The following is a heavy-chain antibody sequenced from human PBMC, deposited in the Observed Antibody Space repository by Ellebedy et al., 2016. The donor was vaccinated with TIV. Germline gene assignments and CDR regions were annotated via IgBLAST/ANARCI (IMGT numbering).Heavy chain of an antibody. D-gene: IGHD6-19*01. CDR3: AAWGIAVAGTYLDYYGMDV. CDR2: INPNSGGT. CDR1: GYTFTGYY. J-gene: IGHJ6*02. V-gene: IGHV1-2*04. Sequence: ASVKVSXXASGYTFTGYYMHWVRQAPGQGLEWMGWINPNSGGTNYAQKFQGWVTMTRDTSISTAYMELSSLRSEDTAVYYCAAWGIAVAGTYLDYYGMDVWGQGTTVTVSS.